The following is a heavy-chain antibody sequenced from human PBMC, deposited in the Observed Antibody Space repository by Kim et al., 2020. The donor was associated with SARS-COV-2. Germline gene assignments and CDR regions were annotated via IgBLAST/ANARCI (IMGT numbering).Heavy chain of an antibody. CDR1: GYTFTTYG. Sequence: ASVKVSCKTSGYTFTTYGLSWVRQAPGQGLEWMGWISTDSGYTKYAQKFQDRVTLTKDTSTSTAYMELRSLISDDTAVYFCASDRDYRFDLWGQGTLVTVSS. J-gene: IGHJ4*02. D-gene: IGHD3-16*02. CDR2: ISTDSGYT. CDR3: ASDRDYRFDL. V-gene: IGHV1-18*01.